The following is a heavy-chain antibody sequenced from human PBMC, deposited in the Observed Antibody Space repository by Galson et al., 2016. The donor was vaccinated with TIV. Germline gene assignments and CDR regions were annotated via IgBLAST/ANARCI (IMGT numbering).Heavy chain of an antibody. V-gene: IGHV1-18*01. Sequence: SVKVSCKASGYSFTTYGITWVRQAPGQGLEWLGWISAYNGHTNYAQKVQGRVTLTTDTSTSTAQMEVRSLRSDDTAVYYCARDAGTLIEGRFCDYWGQGTLVTVSS. J-gene: IGHJ4*02. CDR2: ISAYNGHT. D-gene: IGHD2/OR15-2a*01. CDR3: ARDAGTLIEGRFCDY. CDR1: GYSFTTYG.